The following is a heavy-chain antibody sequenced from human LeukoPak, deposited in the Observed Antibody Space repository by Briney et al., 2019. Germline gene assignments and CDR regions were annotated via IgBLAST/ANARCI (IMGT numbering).Heavy chain of an antibody. J-gene: IGHJ4*02. D-gene: IGHD1-14*01. CDR1: GFTFRTYW. CDR2: IKEDGSEQ. V-gene: IGHV3-7*01. Sequence: GSLRLSCAVSGFTFRTYWMSWVRQAPGKGLEWVANIKEDGSEQYYVNSLKGRFTISRDNVKNSLYLQMNSLRVEDSAVYYCARDSFETDIDYWGQGTLVTVSS. CDR3: ARDSFETDIDY.